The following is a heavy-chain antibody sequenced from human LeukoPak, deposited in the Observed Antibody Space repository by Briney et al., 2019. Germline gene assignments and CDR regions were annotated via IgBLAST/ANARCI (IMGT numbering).Heavy chain of an antibody. CDR1: GFTFDDYA. J-gene: IGHJ4*02. D-gene: IGHD4-17*01. V-gene: IGHV3-9*01. CDR3: ARDLNDYGDPYYFDY. CDR2: ISWNSGSI. Sequence: GGSLRLSCAASGFTFDDYAMHWVRQAPGKGLEWVSGISWNSGSIGYADSVKGRFTISRDNAKNSLYLQMNSLRAEDTAVYYCARDLNDYGDPYYFDYWGQGTLVTVSS.